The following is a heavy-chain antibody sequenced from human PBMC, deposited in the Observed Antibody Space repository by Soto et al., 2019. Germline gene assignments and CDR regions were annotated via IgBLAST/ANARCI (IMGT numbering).Heavy chain of an antibody. CDR3: ARQAVAGAGWYDP. D-gene: IGHD6-19*01. CDR2: IHYSGNT. CDR1: GGSISSNNYY. J-gene: IGHJ5*02. V-gene: IGHV4-39*01. Sequence: SETLSLTCTVSGGSISSNNYYWGWIRQPPGKGLEYIGKIHYSGNTYYNSSLKSRVSISVDTSKNQFSLNVISVTAADTAVYYCARQAVAGAGWYDPWRQGTLVTVSS.